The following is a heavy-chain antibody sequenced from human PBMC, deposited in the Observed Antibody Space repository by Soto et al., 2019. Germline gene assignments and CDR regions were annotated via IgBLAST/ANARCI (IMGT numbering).Heavy chain of an antibody. V-gene: IGHV3-23*01. CDR2: ISGSGGST. CDR3: AKDSPPTLITFGGVIVYDAFDI. J-gene: IGHJ3*02. Sequence: GGSLRLSCAASGFTFSSYAMSWVRQAPGKGLEWVSAISGSGGSTYYADSVKGRFTISRDNSKNTLYLQMNSLRAEDTAVYYCAKDSPPTLITFGGVIVYDAFDIWGQGTMVTVSS. CDR1: GFTFSSYA. D-gene: IGHD3-16*02.